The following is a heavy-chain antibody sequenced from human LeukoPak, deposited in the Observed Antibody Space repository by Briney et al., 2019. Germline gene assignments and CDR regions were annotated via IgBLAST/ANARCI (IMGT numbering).Heavy chain of an antibody. CDR1: GGSISSSN. V-gene: IGHV3-23*01. Sequence: RASETLSLTCAVSGGSISSSNWWSWVRQPPGKGLEWVSAISGSGGSTYYADSVKGRFTISRDNSKNTLYLQMNSLRAEDTAVYYCAKEEVTDGMDAWGQGTTVTVSS. CDR2: ISGSGGST. CDR3: AKEEVTDGMDA. D-gene: IGHD5-18*01. J-gene: IGHJ6*02.